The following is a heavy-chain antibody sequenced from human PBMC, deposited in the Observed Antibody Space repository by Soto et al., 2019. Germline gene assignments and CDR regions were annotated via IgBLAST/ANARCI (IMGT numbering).Heavy chain of an antibody. CDR3: AKDRRYYDSSGYSPFDY. D-gene: IGHD3-22*01. V-gene: IGHV3-23*01. CDR1: GFTFSSYA. J-gene: IGHJ4*02. Sequence: GGSLRLSCAASGFTFSSYAMSWVRQAPGKGLEWVSAISGSGGSTYYADSVKGRFTIARDNYKNTLDLQMNSQRAEDTAVYYCAKDRRYYDSSGYSPFDYWGQGTLVTVSS. CDR2: ISGSGGST.